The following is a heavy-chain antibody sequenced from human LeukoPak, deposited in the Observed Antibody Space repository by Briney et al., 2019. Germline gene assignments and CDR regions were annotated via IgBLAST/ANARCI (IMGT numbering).Heavy chain of an antibody. D-gene: IGHD3-22*01. CDR1: GGSFSGYY. J-gene: IGHJ6*03. CDR3: ARLKFYDSTGYSPGHYMDV. V-gene: IGHV4-59*10. CDR2: LYPGVST. Sequence: TSETLSLTCAVYGGSFSGYYWSWIRQTAGKGLEWIGRLYPGVSTNYNPSLKSRVTMSVDTSKNQFALKLSAVTAADTAVYYCARLKFYDSTGYSPGHYMDVWGKGTTVTVSS.